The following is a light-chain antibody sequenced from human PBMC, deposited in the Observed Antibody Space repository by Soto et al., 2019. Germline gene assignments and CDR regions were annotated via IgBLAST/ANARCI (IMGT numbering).Light chain of an antibody. Sequence: EIVLTQSPGTLSLSPGERATLSCRASQSVRGSSLAWYQQNPGEAPRLLIYGASRRATGVPDRFTGSGSGTDFTLTNSRLEPEDFAVYYCHQYGTSPYTFGQGTKLEIK. CDR3: HQYGTSPYT. CDR2: GAS. V-gene: IGKV3-20*01. CDR1: QSVRGSS. J-gene: IGKJ2*01.